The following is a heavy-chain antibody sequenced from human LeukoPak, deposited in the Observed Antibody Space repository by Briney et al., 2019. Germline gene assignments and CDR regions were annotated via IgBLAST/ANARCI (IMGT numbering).Heavy chain of an antibody. J-gene: IGHJ4*02. Sequence: ASVKVSCKASGYTLTGYYMHWVRQAPGQGLEWMGWINPNSGGTNYAQKFQGRVTMTRDTSISTAYMELSRLRSDDTAVYYCAGQGYDSSGYFIDWGQGTLVTVSS. D-gene: IGHD3-22*01. V-gene: IGHV1-2*02. CDR2: INPNSGGT. CDR1: GYTLTGYY. CDR3: AGQGYDSSGYFID.